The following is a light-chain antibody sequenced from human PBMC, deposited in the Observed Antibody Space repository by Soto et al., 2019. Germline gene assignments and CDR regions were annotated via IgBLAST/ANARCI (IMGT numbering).Light chain of an antibody. Sequence: QSVLTQPPSASGTPGQRVTISCSGTSSNIGNNIVNWYQQLPGTAPKLLIYNNNQRPSGVPDRFSGSKSGTSASLAISGLQSEDEADYYCATWDDSLSGWMFGGGTKLTVL. CDR2: NNN. J-gene: IGLJ3*02. CDR3: ATWDDSLSGWM. V-gene: IGLV1-44*01. CDR1: SSNIGNNI.